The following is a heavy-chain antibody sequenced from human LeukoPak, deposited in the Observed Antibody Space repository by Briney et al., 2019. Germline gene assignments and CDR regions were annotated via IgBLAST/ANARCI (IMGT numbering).Heavy chain of an antibody. V-gene: IGHV4-34*01. Sequence: KTSETLSLTCAVYGGSFSDYYWSWIRQPPGKGLEWIGEINHSGTTNYSPSLKSRVSISVDTSKSQFSLKLNSVTAADAAMYYCASHYSSGSYRYTGSFDSWGQGMLVNVSS. CDR1: GGSFSDYY. CDR2: INHSGTT. CDR3: ASHYSSGSYRYTGSFDS. J-gene: IGHJ4*02. D-gene: IGHD3-16*02.